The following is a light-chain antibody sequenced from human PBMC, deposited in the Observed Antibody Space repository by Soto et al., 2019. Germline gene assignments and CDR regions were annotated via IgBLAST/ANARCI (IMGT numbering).Light chain of an antibody. CDR2: KAS. CDR3: QQYNSYSLT. Sequence: DIPMTQSPSTLSASVGDRVTITCRASQSISSWLAWYQQKPGKAPKPLIYKASTLESGVPSRFSGSGSGTEFTLTISSLQPDDFATYYCQQYNSYSLTFGPGTKVDIK. CDR1: QSISSW. J-gene: IGKJ3*01. V-gene: IGKV1-5*03.